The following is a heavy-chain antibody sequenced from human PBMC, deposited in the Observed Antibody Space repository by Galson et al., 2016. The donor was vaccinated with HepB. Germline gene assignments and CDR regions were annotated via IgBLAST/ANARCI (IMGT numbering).Heavy chain of an antibody. CDR1: GFNSRDYG. CDR3: TKDLRPGGADV. D-gene: IGHD3-16*01. CDR2: ILLGGGKA. Sequence: SLRLSCAVSGFNSRDYGMHWVRQVPGKGLEWVSGILLGGGKAGYADSVQGRFTISSDNAKNSLYLQMNSLRVDDTALYFCTKDLRPGGADVWGQGTTVTVSS. J-gene: IGHJ6*02. V-gene: IGHV3-9*02.